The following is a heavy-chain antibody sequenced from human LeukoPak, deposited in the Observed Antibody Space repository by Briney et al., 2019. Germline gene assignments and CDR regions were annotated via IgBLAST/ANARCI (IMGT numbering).Heavy chain of an antibody. V-gene: IGHV3-48*04. Sequence: GGSPRLSCAASGFTFRSYSMNWVRQAPGKGLEWVSYISSSSSTIYYADSVKGRFTISRDNAKNSLYLQMNSLRAEDTAVYYCARGIAVAGHDAFDIWGQGTMVTVSS. CDR2: ISSSSSTI. CDR3: ARGIAVAGHDAFDI. J-gene: IGHJ3*02. CDR1: GFTFRSYS. D-gene: IGHD6-19*01.